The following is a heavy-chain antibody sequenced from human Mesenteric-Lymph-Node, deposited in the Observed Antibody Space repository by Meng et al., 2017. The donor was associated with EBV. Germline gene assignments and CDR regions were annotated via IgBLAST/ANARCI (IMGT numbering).Heavy chain of an antibody. CDR3: AKDARYDSGI. J-gene: IGHJ4*02. Sequence: VRLLGAGGGLVQPGGSLGLSCAASGFTFSSYAMSWVRQAPGKGLEWVSVISGSGGSTYYADSVKGRFTISRDNSKNTLYLQMNSLRAEDTAIYYCAKDARYDSGIWGQGTLVTVSS. CDR1: GFTFSSYA. D-gene: IGHD3-10*01. V-gene: IGHV3-23*01. CDR2: ISGSGGST.